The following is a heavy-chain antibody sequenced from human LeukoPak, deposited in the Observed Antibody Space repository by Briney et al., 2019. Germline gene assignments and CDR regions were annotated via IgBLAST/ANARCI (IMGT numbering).Heavy chain of an antibody. V-gene: IGHV1-8*01. CDR2: MNPNSGNT. CDR1: GYTFTSYD. Sequence: ASVKVPCKASGYTFTSYDINWVRQATGQGLEWMGWMNPNSGNTGYAQKFQGRVTMTRNTSISTAYMELSSLRSEDTAVYYCASLTYYYDSSGYYYDGAFDIWGQGTMVTVSS. D-gene: IGHD3-22*01. CDR3: ASLTYYYDSSGYYYDGAFDI. J-gene: IGHJ3*02.